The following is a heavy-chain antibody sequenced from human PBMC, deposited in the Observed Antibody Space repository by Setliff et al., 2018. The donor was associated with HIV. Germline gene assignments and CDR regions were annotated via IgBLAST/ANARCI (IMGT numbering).Heavy chain of an antibody. V-gene: IGHV3-49*04. CDR2: IRRKAHGGTT. Sequence: PGGSLRLSCAASGFIFSDAWMTWVRQAPGKGLEWVGFIRRKAHGGTTQYAASVKGRFTISRDDSKSIAYLQMNSLKTEDTAVYYCTRDSDNFWSGYSFDYWGQGTLVTVSS. J-gene: IGHJ4*01. CDR1: GFIFSDAW. D-gene: IGHD3-3*01. CDR3: TRDSDNFWSGYSFDY.